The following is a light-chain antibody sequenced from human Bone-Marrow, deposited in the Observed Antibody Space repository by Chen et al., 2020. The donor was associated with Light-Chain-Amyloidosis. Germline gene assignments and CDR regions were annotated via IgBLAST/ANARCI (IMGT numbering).Light chain of an antibody. CDR2: DDS. CDR1: NIGATS. J-gene: IGLJ3*02. Sequence: SYVLTQPSSVSVAPGQTATIACGGNNIGATSVHWYQQRPGQAPRLVVYDDSDRPSGIPERLSGSTSGNTATLTISRVEAGDEADYYCQVWDRSSDRPVFGGGTKLTVL. V-gene: IGLV3-21*02. CDR3: QVWDRSSDRPV.